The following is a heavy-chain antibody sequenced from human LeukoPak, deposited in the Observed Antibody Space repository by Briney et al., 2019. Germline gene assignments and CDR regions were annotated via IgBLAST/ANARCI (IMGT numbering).Heavy chain of an antibody. CDR2: ISTTI. Sequence: GGSLRLSCAASGFSFSSYSMNWVRQAPGKGLEWVSYISTTIYYADSVKGRFTTSRDNAKNSLSLQMNSLRDEDTAVYYCVRDSSYAFDIWGQGTMVTVSS. CDR1: GFSFSSYS. CDR3: VRDSSYAFDI. J-gene: IGHJ3*02. D-gene: IGHD6-6*01. V-gene: IGHV3-48*02.